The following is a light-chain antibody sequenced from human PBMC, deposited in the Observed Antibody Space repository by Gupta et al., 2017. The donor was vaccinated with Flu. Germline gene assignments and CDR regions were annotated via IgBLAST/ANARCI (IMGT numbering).Light chain of an antibody. Sequence: QSALSQPASVSGSPGQSITISCTLSGSDVESYNFVSWYQQHPGKAPKLLIYEGSKLPSGASHRFSGSRSGNTASLTISGLQAEDEAEYFCCAHATTTTLGVFGGGTKLTVL. CDR2: EGS. CDR1: GSDVESYNF. J-gene: IGLJ3*02. CDR3: CAHATTTTLGV. V-gene: IGLV2-23*01.